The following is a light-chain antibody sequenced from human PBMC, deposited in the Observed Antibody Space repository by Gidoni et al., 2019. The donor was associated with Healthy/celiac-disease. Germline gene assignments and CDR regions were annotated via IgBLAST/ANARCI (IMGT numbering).Light chain of an antibody. CDR3: QQYNSYSGT. CDR1: QSISSR. Sequence: DVQMPKSPSTLSASVGDSVTITCRASQSISSRLAWYQQKPGEAPKLLIYDASSLESGVLARFSGSGSGTEFTLTISSLQPDDFATYYCQQYNSYSGTFGQGTKVEIK. V-gene: IGKV1-5*01. CDR2: DAS. J-gene: IGKJ1*01.